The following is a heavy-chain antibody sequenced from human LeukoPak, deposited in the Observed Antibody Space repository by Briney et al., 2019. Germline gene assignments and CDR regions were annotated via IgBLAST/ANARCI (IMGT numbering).Heavy chain of an antibody. J-gene: IGHJ4*02. CDR2: INPNSGGT. V-gene: IGHV1-2*02. CDR3: ARDRLAFDY. CDR1: GYTFTGYY. Sequence: ASMKVSCKASGYTFTGYYTHWVRQAPGQGLEWMGWINPNSGGTNYAQKFQGRVTMTRDTSISTAYMELSRLRPDDTAVYYCARDRLAFDYWGQGTLVTVSS.